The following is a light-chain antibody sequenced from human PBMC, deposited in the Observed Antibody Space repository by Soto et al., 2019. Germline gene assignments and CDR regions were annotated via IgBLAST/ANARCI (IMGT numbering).Light chain of an antibody. CDR1: QTVRNNY. CDR3: QQYGSSPLT. CDR2: GAS. Sequence: EFVLTQSPGTLSLSPGERATLSCRASQTVRNNYLAWYQQKPGQAPRLLIYGASSRATGIADRFSGSGSGTDFTLTISRLEPEDFAVYYCQQYGSSPLTFGGGTKVDI. J-gene: IGKJ4*01. V-gene: IGKV3-20*01.